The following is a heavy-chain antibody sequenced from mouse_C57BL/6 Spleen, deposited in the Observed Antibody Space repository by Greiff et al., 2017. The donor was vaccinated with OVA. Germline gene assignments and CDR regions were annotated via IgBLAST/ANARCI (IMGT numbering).Heavy chain of an antibody. Sequence: EVQLVESGPGLVKPSQSLSLTCSVTGYSITSGYYWNWIRQFPGNKLEWMGYISYDGSNNYNPSLKNRISFTRDTSKNQFFLKLNSVTTEDTATYYCASSYSSGFAYWGKGTLVTVSA. CDR1: GYSITSGYY. D-gene: IGHD3-2*02. J-gene: IGHJ3*01. CDR2: ISYDGSN. CDR3: ASSYSSGFAY. V-gene: IGHV3-6*01.